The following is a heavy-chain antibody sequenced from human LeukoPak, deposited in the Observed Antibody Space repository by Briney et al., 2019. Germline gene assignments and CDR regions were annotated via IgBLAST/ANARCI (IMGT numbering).Heavy chain of an antibody. CDR1: GFTFSSYS. CDR3: ARVGVVGAHDAFDI. Sequence: GGSLRLSCAASGFTFSSYSMNWVRQAPGKGLEWVSYISSSSSTIYYADSVKGRFTISRDNAKNSLYLQMNSLRAEDTAVYYCARVGVVGAHDAFDIWGQGTMVTVSS. D-gene: IGHD1-26*01. V-gene: IGHV3-48*04. CDR2: ISSSSSTI. J-gene: IGHJ3*02.